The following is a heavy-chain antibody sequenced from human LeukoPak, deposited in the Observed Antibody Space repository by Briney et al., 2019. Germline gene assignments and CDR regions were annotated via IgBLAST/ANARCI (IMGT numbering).Heavy chain of an antibody. Sequence: VASVKVSCKASGYTFTGYYMHWVRQAPGQGLEWMGWINPNSGGANYAQKFQGRVTMTRDTSISTVFMELSRLRSDDTAVYYCFSSGCGSGGSCYSGSFDYWGQGTLVTVSS. CDR1: GYTFTGYY. D-gene: IGHD2-15*01. CDR3: FSSGCGSGGSCYSGSFDY. J-gene: IGHJ4*02. V-gene: IGHV1-2*02. CDR2: INPNSGGA.